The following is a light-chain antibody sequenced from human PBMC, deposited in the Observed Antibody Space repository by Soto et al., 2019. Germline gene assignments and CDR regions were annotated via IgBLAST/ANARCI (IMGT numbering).Light chain of an antibody. CDR3: QQSYSAPYT. V-gene: IGKV1-39*01. CDR1: QDIAIY. CDR2: AAS. J-gene: IGKJ5*01. Sequence: IQLTQSPSSLSASVGDRVTITCRASQDIAIYLAWYQQKPGEAPKLLIYAASTLYGGVPSRFSGSGSGTDFTLTINTLQPEDFATYYCQQSYSAPYTFGQGTRLEIK.